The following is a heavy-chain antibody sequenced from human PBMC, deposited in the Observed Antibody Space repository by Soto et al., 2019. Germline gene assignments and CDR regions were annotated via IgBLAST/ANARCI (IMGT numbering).Heavy chain of an antibody. CDR2: IYPGDSDT. D-gene: IGHD2-15*01. CDR3: ARDRGYDADDYYYNAMDV. V-gene: IGHV5-51*01. Sequence: GESLKISCKGSGYSFNSYWIGWVRQMPGKGLEWMGIIYPGDSDTRYSPSFQGQVTISADRSISTAYLQWSSLRAEDTAVYYCARDRGYDADDYYYNAMDVWGQGTTVTVSS. J-gene: IGHJ6*02. CDR1: GYSFNSYW.